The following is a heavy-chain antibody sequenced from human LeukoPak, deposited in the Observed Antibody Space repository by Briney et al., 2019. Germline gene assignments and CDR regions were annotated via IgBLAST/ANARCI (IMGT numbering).Heavy chain of an antibody. V-gene: IGHV4-4*07. CDR1: GGSISSYY. J-gene: IGHJ6*03. Sequence: SETLSLTCTVSGGSISSYYWSWIRQPAGKGLEWIGRIYTSGSTNYNPSLKSRVTISVDTSKNQFSLKLSSVTAADTAVYYCARHVIAAAGTYSPWYYYYYYMDVWGKGTTVTISS. CDR2: IYTSGST. D-gene: IGHD6-13*01. CDR3: ARHVIAAAGTYSPWYYYYYYMDV.